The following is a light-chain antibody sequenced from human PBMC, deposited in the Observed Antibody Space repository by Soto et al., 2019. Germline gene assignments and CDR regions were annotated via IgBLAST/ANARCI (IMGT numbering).Light chain of an antibody. CDR1: QSVSSSY. V-gene: IGKV3-20*01. CDR3: QQFVGSSYT. J-gene: IGKJ2*01. CDR2: SAS. Sequence: ESVLTQSPGTLSLSPGERATLSCRASQSVSSSYLAWYQQKPGQAPRLLIYSASSRATGIPDRFSGSGSGTDFTLTISRLAPEDFAVYYCQQFVGSSYTFGQGTKLEIK.